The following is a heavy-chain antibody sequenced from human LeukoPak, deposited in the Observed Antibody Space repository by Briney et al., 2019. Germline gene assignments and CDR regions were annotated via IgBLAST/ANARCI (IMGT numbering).Heavy chain of an antibody. CDR3: ARNPYIYGGSPFDY. V-gene: IGHV3-21*01. J-gene: IGHJ4*02. Sequence: GGSLRLSCAASGFTFSSYSINWVRQAPGKGLEWVSCVSSTSSFIYYADSVKGRFTISRDNAKNSLYLQMNSLRSDDTAVYYCARNPYIYGGSPFDYWGQGTLVTVSS. D-gene: IGHD4-23*01. CDR2: VSSTSSFI. CDR1: GFTFSSYS.